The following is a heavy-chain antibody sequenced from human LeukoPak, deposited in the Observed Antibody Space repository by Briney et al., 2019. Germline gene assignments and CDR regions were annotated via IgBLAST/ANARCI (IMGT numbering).Heavy chain of an antibody. CDR1: GFTFSSYA. V-gene: IGHV3-30*04. CDR2: ISYDGSNK. Sequence: GGTLRLSCAASGFTFSSYAMHWVRQAPGKGLEWVAVISYDGSNKYYADSVKGRFTISRDNSKNTLYLQMNSLRAEDTAVYYCARDSGAIVRGAFDIWGQGTMVTVSS. CDR3: ARDSGAIVRGAFDI. J-gene: IGHJ3*02. D-gene: IGHD1-26*01.